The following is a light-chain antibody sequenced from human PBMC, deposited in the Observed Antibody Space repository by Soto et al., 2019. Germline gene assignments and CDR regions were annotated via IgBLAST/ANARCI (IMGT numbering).Light chain of an antibody. J-gene: IGKJ2*01. V-gene: IGKV3-20*01. CDR1: ESVRSTY. CDR3: QQYFNSPYMST. CDR2: EAS. Sequence: DIVLTQSPGILSLSPGDRATLSCRSSESVRSTYLAWYQQKRGQAPRLLIYEASSRASGIPDRFSGSGSGKVFTLTISKVEPEDVAVYYCQQYFNSPYMSTFGQGTVLEI.